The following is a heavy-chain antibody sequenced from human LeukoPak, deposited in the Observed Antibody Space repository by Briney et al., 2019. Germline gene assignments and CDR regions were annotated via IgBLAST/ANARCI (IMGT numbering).Heavy chain of an antibody. J-gene: IGHJ6*03. D-gene: IGHD5-18*01. CDR2: IRSKANSYAT. V-gene: IGHV3-73*01. Sequence: GGSLRLSCAASGFTFSGSAMHWVRQASGKGLEWVGRIRSKANSYATAYAASVKGRFTISRDDSKNTAYLQMNSLKTEDTAVYYCTRHEDMVGYSYGDYYYYMDVWGKGTTVTVSS. CDR1: GFTFSGSA. CDR3: TRHEDMVGYSYGDYYYYMDV.